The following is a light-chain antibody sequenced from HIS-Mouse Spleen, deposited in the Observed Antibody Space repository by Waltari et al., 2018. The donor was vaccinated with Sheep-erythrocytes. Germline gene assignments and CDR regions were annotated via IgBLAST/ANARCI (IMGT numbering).Light chain of an antibody. J-gene: IGLJ2*01. CDR1: KLGDKY. V-gene: IGLV3-1*01. Sequence: SYELTQPPSVSVSPGQTASITCSGDKLGDKYASWYQQKPGQSPVLVIYQDSKRPSGIPGRFSGSNSGNTATLTISGTQAMDEADYYCQAWDSSTAVFGGGTKLTVL. CDR2: QDS. CDR3: QAWDSSTAV.